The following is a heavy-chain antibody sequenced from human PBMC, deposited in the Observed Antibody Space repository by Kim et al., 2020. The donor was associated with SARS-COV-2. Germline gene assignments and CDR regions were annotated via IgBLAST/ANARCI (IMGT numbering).Heavy chain of an antibody. D-gene: IGHD6-19*01. CDR3: AKALGNRAVAGGYYYYGMDV. Sequence: RFTISRDNSKNTLYLQMNSLRAEDTAVYYCAKALGNRAVAGGYYYYGMDVWGQGTTVTVSS. V-gene: IGHV3-30*02. J-gene: IGHJ6*02.